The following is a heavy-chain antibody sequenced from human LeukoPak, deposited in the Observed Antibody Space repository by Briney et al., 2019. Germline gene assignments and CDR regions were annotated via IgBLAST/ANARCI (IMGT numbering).Heavy chain of an antibody. CDR3: ARDILIGDDYGDPFDY. V-gene: IGHV3-48*02. Sequence: GGSLRLSCAASGFTFSSYSMNWVRQAPGKGLEWVSYISSSSSTIYYADSVKGRFTISRDNAKNSLYLQMNSLRDEDTAVYYCARDILIGDDYGDPFDYWGQGTLVTVSS. CDR1: GFTFSSYS. J-gene: IGHJ4*02. CDR2: ISSSSSTI. D-gene: IGHD4-17*01.